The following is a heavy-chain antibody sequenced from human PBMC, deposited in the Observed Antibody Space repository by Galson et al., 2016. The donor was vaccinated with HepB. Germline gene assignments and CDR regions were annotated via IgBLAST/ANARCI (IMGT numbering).Heavy chain of an antibody. CDR2: IYWDNDK. J-gene: IGHJ4*02. D-gene: IGHD2-15*01. Sequence: PALVKPTQTLTLTCTFSGFSLSTSGVGVGWIRQPPGKALEWLALIYWDNDKRYRPSLRRRLTITKDTSKNQVVLTMTNMDPVDTATFYCVHRPEDRGGSPFDYWGQGTLVTVST. CDR3: VHRPEDRGGSPFDY. V-gene: IGHV2-5*02. CDR1: GFSLSTSGVG.